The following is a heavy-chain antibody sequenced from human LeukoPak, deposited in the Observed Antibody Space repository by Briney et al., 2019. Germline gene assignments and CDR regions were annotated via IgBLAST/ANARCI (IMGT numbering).Heavy chain of an antibody. CDR2: INPNSGGT. D-gene: IGHD3-3*01. CDR3: ASDLGVVSTLNFDY. V-gene: IGHV1-2*02. CDR1: GYNFANFG. Sequence: GASVKVSCKASGYNFANFGISWVRQAPGQGLEWMGWINPNSGGTNYAQKFQGRVTMTRDTSISTAYMELSRLRSDDTAVYYCASDLGVVSTLNFDYWRQATLVTVSS. J-gene: IGHJ4*02.